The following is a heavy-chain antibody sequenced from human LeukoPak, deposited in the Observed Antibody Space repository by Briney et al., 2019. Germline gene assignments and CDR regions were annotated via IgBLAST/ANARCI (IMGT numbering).Heavy chain of an antibody. D-gene: IGHD3-22*01. CDR1: GYTFTDYY. Sequence: VSVKVSCKASGYTFTDYYMHWVRQAPGQGLEWMGWINPKSGGTNHAQRFQGRVTMTRDTSISTAYMELSSLGSDDTAVYYCARQGDPMTVVVKVASDIWGQGTMVTVSS. CDR2: INPKSGGT. V-gene: IGHV1-2*02. J-gene: IGHJ3*02. CDR3: ARQGDPMTVVVKVASDI.